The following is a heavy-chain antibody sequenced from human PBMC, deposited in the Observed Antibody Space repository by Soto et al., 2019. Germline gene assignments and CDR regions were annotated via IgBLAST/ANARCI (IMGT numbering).Heavy chain of an antibody. CDR1: GFTFSSYA. D-gene: IGHD1-1*01. Sequence: PGGSLRLSCAASGFTFSSYAMHWVRQAPGKGLEWVAVISYDGSNKYYADSVKGRFTISRDNSKNTLYLQMNSLRAEDTAVYYCARDQLAGKESYYYYGKEVWGQGTRVTVSS. J-gene: IGHJ6*02. V-gene: IGHV3-30-3*01. CDR2: ISYDGSNK. CDR3: ARDQLAGKESYYYYGKEV.